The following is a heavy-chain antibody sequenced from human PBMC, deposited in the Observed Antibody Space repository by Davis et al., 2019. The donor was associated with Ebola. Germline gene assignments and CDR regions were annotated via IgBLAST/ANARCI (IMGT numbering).Heavy chain of an antibody. J-gene: IGHJ4*02. CDR2: INHSGTT. CDR3: ARGDLGELSFGFDY. D-gene: IGHD3-16*02. CDR1: GWSFSGYY. V-gene: IGHV4-34*01. Sequence: SETLSLTCAVYGWSFSGYYWSWIRQPPGKGLEWVGEINHSGTTNYNPSLKSRVTISVDTSKNQFSLKLSSVTAADTAVYYCARGDLGELSFGFDYWGQGTLVTVSS.